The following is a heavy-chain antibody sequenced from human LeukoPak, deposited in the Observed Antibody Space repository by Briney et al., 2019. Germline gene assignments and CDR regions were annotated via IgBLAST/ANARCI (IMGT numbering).Heavy chain of an antibody. CDR3: VGGRGWLCDS. Sequence: SETLSLSCTVSGTSISDHYWIWIRQPPGKGLEWVGFIHTTGSTGYNPSLQSRVSISVDTSKSQVSLKLGSVTAADTAVYFCVGGRGWLCDSWGQGTLLTVTS. D-gene: IGHD6-19*01. V-gene: IGHV4-59*11. CDR2: IHTTGST. J-gene: IGHJ4*02. CDR1: GTSISDHY.